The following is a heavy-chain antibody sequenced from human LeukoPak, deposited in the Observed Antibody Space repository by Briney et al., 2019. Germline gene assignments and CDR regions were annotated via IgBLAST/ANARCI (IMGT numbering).Heavy chain of an antibody. CDR2: ISGSGNST. D-gene: IGHD2-15*01. V-gene: IGHV3-23*01. CDR1: GLTFSGSG. Sequence: GGSLRLSCAASGLTFSGSGMSWVRQAPGKGLEWVSLISGSGNSTYYADSVKGRFTISRDNSKNTLYLQMNSLRAEDTAVYYCAKVLVLVSANRYYFDYWGQGTLVTVSS. CDR3: AKVLVLVSANRYYFDY. J-gene: IGHJ4*02.